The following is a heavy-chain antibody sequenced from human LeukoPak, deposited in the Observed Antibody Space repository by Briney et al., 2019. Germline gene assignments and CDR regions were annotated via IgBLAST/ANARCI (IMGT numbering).Heavy chain of an antibody. CDR1: GFTFSSYA. CDR2: ISGSGGST. V-gene: IGHV3-23*01. D-gene: IGHD3-22*01. CDR3: AKEEDITYYYDSSGYSQFDY. J-gene: IGHJ4*02. Sequence: GSLRLSCAASGFTFSSYAMSWVRQAPGKGLEWVSAISGSGGSTYYADSVKGRFTISRDNSKNTLYLQMNSLRAEDTAVYYCAKEEDITYYYDSSGYSQFDYWGQGTLVTVSS.